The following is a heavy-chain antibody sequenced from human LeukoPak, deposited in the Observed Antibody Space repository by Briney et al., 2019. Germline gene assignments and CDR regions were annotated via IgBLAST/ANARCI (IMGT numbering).Heavy chain of an antibody. V-gene: IGHV3-21*01. CDR1: EFTFSDYS. J-gene: IGHJ4*02. CDR3: ASRGELLRAVDY. CDR2: ISSSSRYI. D-gene: IGHD1-26*01. Sequence: GGSLRLSCAASEFTFSDYSMNWVRQAPGKGLEWVASISSSSRYIYYADSVKGRFTISRDNAKNSLYLQMNSLRAEDTAVYYCASRGELLRAVDYWGQGTLVTVSS.